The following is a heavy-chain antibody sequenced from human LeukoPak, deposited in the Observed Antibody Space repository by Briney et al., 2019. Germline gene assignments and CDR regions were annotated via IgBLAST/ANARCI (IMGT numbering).Heavy chain of an antibody. J-gene: IGHJ4*02. V-gene: IGHV4-61*09. CDR1: GGSISSGSEY. CDR2: VYTSGNT. Sequence: SQTLSLTCTVSGGSISSGSEYWSWLRQPAGKGLEWIGHVYTSGNTLYNPSLKSRVTISADTSMNQFSLKLSSVTAADTAVYYCATHRYSGYDSRDYWGQGTLVTVSS. D-gene: IGHD5-12*01. CDR3: ATHRYSGYDSRDY.